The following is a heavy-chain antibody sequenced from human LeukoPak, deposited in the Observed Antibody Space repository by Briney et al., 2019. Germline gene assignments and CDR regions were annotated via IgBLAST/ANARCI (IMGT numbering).Heavy chain of an antibody. J-gene: IGHJ4*02. CDR3: ARHDILTGYSH. D-gene: IGHD3-9*01. Sequence: ASVKVSCKASGYTFTSYDINWVRQATGQGLEWMGWMNPNSGNTGCAQKFQGRVTMTRNTSISTAYMELSSLRSEDTAVYYCARHDILTGYSHWGQGTLVTVSS. V-gene: IGHV1-8*01. CDR2: MNPNSGNT. CDR1: GYTFTSYD.